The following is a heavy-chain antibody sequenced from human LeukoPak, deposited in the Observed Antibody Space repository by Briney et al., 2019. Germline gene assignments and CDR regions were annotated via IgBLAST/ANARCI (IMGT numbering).Heavy chain of an antibody. CDR2: IYYSGST. Sequence: SETLSLTCTVSGGSISSYYWSWIRQPPGEGLEWIGYIYYSGSTNYNPSLKSRVTISVDTSKNQFSLKLSSVTAADTAVYYCARQTCGGDCYSPFDYWGQGTLVTVSS. CDR3: ARQTCGGDCYSPFDY. CDR1: GGSISSYY. D-gene: IGHD2-21*02. J-gene: IGHJ4*02. V-gene: IGHV4-59*01.